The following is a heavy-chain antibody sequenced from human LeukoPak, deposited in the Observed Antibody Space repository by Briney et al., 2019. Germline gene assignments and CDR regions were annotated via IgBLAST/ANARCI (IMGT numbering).Heavy chain of an antibody. CDR2: IYYSGST. CDR1: GFTFSSYS. CDR3: ARGRSGGWRKNWFDP. V-gene: IGHV4-39*07. D-gene: IGHD2-15*01. J-gene: IGHJ5*02. Sequence: PGGSLRLSYAASGFTFSSYSMNWVRQAPGKGLEWIGSIYYSGSTYYNPSLKSRVTISVDTSKNQFSLKLSSVTAADTAVYYCARGRSGGWRKNWFDPWGQGTLVTVSS.